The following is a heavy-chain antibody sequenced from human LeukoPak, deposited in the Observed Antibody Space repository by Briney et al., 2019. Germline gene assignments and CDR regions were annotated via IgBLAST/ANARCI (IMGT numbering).Heavy chain of an antibody. D-gene: IGHD1-14*01. CDR3: AKNHDY. V-gene: IGHV3-30*18. CDR2: ISYDGSNK. CDR1: GFTFSSYG. J-gene: IGHJ4*02. Sequence: EGSLRLSCAASGFTFSSYGMHWVRQAPGKGLEWVAVISYDGSNKYYADSVKGRFTISRDNSKNTLYLQMNSLRAEDTAVYYCAKNHDYWGQGTLVTVSS.